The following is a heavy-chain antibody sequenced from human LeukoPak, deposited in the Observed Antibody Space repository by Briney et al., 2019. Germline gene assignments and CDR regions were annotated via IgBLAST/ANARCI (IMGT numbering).Heavy chain of an antibody. CDR2: ISSSSSYI. J-gene: IGHJ4*02. CDR1: GFTFSSYS. V-gene: IGHV3-21*01. CDR3: GRLRYDILTGFYRPPDY. D-gene: IGHD3-9*01. Sequence: GGSLRLSCAASGFTFSSYSMNWVRQAPGKGLEWVSSISSSSSYIYYADSVKGRFTISRDNAKNSLYLQMNSLRAEDTAVYYCGRLRYDILTGFYRPPDYWGQGTLVTVSS.